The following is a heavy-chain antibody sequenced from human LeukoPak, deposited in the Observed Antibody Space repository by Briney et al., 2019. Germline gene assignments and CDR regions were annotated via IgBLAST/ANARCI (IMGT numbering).Heavy chain of an antibody. CDR3: ARAYGDYDYFDY. CDR2: INHSGST. CDR1: GGSFSGYY. Sequence: SETLSLTCAVYGGSFSGYYWSWIRQPPGKGLEWIGEINHSGSTNYNPSLKSRVTISVDRSKNQFSLKLSSVTAADTAVYYCARAYGDYDYFDYWGQGTLVTVSS. D-gene: IGHD4-17*01. J-gene: IGHJ4*02. V-gene: IGHV4-34*01.